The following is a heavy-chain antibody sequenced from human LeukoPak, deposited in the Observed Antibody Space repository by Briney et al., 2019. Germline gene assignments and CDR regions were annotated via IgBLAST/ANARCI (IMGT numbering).Heavy chain of an antibody. CDR3: ARDLHYGVATDV. D-gene: IGHD4-17*01. Sequence: GGSLRLPYEASGFTFNAYALPWVRQAPGKGLEWVSSIGSDNKPHYSESVKGRFAISRDNSKSMLFLQLNSLRAEDTALYYCARDLHYGVATDVWGQRATVTVSS. J-gene: IGHJ6*02. CDR1: GFTFNAYA. CDR2: IGSDNKP. V-gene: IGHV3-23*01.